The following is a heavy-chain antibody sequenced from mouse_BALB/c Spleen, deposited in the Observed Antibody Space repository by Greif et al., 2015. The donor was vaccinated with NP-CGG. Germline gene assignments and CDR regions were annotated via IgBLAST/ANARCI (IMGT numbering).Heavy chain of an antibody. V-gene: IGHV3-2*02. J-gene: IGHJ2*01. CDR3: ARRLGY. CDR1: GYSITSDYA. Sequence: VQLRQPGPGLVKPSQSLSLTCTVTGYSITSDYAWNWIRQFPGNKLEWMGYISYSGSTSYNPSLKSRISITRDTSKNQFFLQLNSVTTEDTATYYCARRLGYWGQGTTLTVSS. CDR2: ISYSGST.